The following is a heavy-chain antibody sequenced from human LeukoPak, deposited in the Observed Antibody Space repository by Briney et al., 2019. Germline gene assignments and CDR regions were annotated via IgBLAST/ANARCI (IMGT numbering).Heavy chain of an antibody. D-gene: IGHD6-19*01. Sequence: NPSETLSLTCTVSGGSISSSSYYWGWIRQPPGKGLEWIGSIYCSGSTYYNPSLKSRVTISVDTSKNQFSLKLSSVTAADTAVYYCARTVAGIYIFYVYYFDYWGQGTLVTVSS. CDR1: GGSISSSSYY. V-gene: IGHV4-39*01. CDR3: ARTVAGIYIFYVYYFDY. CDR2: IYCSGST. J-gene: IGHJ4*02.